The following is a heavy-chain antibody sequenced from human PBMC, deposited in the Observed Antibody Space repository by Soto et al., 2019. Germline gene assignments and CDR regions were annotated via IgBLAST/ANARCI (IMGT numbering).Heavy chain of an antibody. CDR1: GFTFSNYG. V-gene: IGHV3-30*18. CDR2: MSYDGSNK. Sequence: PGGSLRLSCAASGFTFSNYGMHWVRQSPGKGLEWVAVMSYDGSNKYYADSVKGRFTISRDNSQNTLYLQMNSLRVEDTAVYYCAKGWKYYYYYYAMDVWGQGTTVTVSS. J-gene: IGHJ6*02. D-gene: IGHD1-1*01. CDR3: AKGWKYYYYYYAMDV.